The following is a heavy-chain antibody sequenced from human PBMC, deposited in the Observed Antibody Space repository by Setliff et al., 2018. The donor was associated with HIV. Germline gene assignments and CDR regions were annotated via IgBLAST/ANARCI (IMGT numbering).Heavy chain of an antibody. CDR1: GYSFATYI. J-gene: IGHJ4*02. Sequence: ASVKVSCKASGYSFATYIMTWLRQTPGQGLEWMGYIFVYNGDTKYAQKFQDRVRLTADTSTSTAYMELTSLSSDDTAVYYCARLGRAIDDGGSSLRLDFWGQGMLVTVSS. CDR2: IFVYNGDT. CDR3: ARLGRAIDDGGSSLRLDF. V-gene: IGHV1-18*01. D-gene: IGHD2-21*01.